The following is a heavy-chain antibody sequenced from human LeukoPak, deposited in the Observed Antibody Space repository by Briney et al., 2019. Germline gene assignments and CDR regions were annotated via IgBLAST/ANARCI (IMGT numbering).Heavy chain of an antibody. D-gene: IGHD3-22*01. CDR2: INHSGST. V-gene: IGHV4-34*01. J-gene: IGHJ4*02. Sequence: SSETLSLTCAVYGGSFSGYYWSWIRQPPGKGLEWIGEINHSGSTNYNPSLKSRVTISEDTSKNQFSLKLSSVTAADTAVYYCAASASYYYDSSGSQYPRSIDYWGQGTLVTVSS. CDR3: AASASYYYDSSGSQYPRSIDY. CDR1: GGSFSGYY.